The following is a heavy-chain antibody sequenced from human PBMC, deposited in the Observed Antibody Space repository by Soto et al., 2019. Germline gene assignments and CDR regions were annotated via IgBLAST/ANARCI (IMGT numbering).Heavy chain of an antibody. D-gene: IGHD2-15*01. CDR2: IYYSGST. J-gene: IGHJ6*02. Sequence: SETLSLTCTVSGGSISSRGYYWSLIRQHPGKGLEWIGYIYYSGSTYYNPSLKSRVTISVDTSKNQFSLKLSSVTAADTAVYYCARVGLGVVVATYGMDVWGQGTTVTVSS. CDR3: ARVGLGVVVATYGMDV. CDR1: GGSISSRGYY. V-gene: IGHV4-31*03.